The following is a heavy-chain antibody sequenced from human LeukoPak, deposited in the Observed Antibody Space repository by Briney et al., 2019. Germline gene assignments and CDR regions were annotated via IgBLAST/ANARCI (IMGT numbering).Heavy chain of an antibody. V-gene: IGHV4-59*08. D-gene: IGHD3-3*01. CDR3: ARGYYDFSKHWFDP. Sequence: PSETLSLTCTVSGGSISSYYWSWIRQPPGKGLEWIGYIYYSGSTNYNPSLKSRVTISVDTSKNQFSLKLSSVTAADTAVYYCARGYYDFSKHWFDPWGQGTLVTVS. J-gene: IGHJ5*02. CDR2: IYYSGST. CDR1: GGSISSYY.